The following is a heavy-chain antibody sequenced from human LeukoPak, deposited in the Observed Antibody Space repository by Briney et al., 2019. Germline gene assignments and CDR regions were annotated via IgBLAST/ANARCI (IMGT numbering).Heavy chain of an antibody. D-gene: IGHD4-17*01. V-gene: IGHV4-34*01. CDR3: ARGFYTVKGGSLDY. Sequence: SETLSLTCAVYGGSFSGYYWSWIRQPPGKGLEWIGEINHSGSTNYNPSLKSRVTISVDTSKNQFSLKLSSVTAADTAVYYCARGFYTVKGGSLDYGGQGTLVTVSS. CDR2: INHSGST. CDR1: GGSFSGYY. J-gene: IGHJ4*02.